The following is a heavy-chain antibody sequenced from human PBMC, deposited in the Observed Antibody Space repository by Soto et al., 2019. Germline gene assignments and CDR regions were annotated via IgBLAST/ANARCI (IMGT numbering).Heavy chain of an antibody. J-gene: IGHJ3*02. CDR1: GGSISSSSYY. V-gene: IGHV4-39*01. Sequence: QLQLQESGPGLVKPSETLSLTCTVSGGSISSSSYYWGWIRQPPGKGLEWIGSIYYSGSTYYNPSLKSRVPXSXDXXKNQFSLKLSSVTAADTAVYYCVAYDSSGYDAFDIWGQGTMVTVSS. CDR3: VAYDSSGYDAFDI. CDR2: IYYSGST. D-gene: IGHD3-22*01.